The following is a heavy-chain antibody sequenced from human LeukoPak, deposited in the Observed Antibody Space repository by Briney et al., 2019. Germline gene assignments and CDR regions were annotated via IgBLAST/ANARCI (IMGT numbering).Heavy chain of an antibody. CDR3: ASSNQAPGPVHSGSFDP. J-gene: IGHJ5*02. CDR1: GGTFSSYA. V-gene: IGHV1-69*13. D-gene: IGHD1-14*01. CDR2: IIPIFGTA. Sequence: GAPVKVSCKASGGTFSSYAISWVRQAPGQGLEWMGGIIPIFGTANYAQKFQGRVTITADESTSTAYMELSSLRSEDTAVYYCASSNQAPGPVHSGSFDPWGQGTLFTVSS.